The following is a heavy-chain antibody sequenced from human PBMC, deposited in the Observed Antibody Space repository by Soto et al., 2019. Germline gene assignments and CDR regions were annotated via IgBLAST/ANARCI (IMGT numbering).Heavy chain of an antibody. CDR3: ARAGGYDSSGYLKTPLGY. V-gene: IGHV1-69*06. CDR1: GGTFSSYA. J-gene: IGHJ4*02. Sequence: QVQLVQSGAEVKKPGSSVKVSCKASGGTFSSYAITWVRQAPGQGLEWMGGIIPIFGTANYAQKFQGRVTITADKSTSTAYMELSSLRSEDTAVYYCARAGGYDSSGYLKTPLGYWGQGTLVTVSS. D-gene: IGHD3-22*01. CDR2: IIPIFGTA.